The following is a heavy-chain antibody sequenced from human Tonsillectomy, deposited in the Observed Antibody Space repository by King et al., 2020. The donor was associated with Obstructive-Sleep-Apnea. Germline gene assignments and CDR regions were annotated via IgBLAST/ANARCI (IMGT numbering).Heavy chain of an antibody. V-gene: IGHV3-21*01. J-gene: IGHJ3*02. CDR1: VFTFSSYS. Sequence: VQLVESGGGLVKPGGSLRLSCAASVFTFSSYSMNWVRQAPGKGLEWGSSISSSSSYIYYADSVKGRFTISRDNAKNSLYLQMNSLRAEDTAVYYCASIKWELGAFDIWGQGTMVTVSS. CDR3: ASIKWELGAFDI. D-gene: IGHD1-26*01. CDR2: ISSSSSYI.